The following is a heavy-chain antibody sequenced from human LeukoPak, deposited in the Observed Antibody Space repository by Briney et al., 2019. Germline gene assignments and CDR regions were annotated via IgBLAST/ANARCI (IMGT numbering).Heavy chain of an antibody. V-gene: IGHV3-30-3*01. CDR1: GFTFSSYA. D-gene: IGHD4-17*01. Sequence: PGGSLRLSCAASGFTFSSYAMHWVRQAPGKGLEWVAVISYDGSNKYYADSVKGRFTISRDNSKNSLYLQMNSLRAEDAAVYYCARAGGSTVSHSDYWGQGTLVTVSS. CDR3: ARAGGSTVSHSDY. J-gene: IGHJ4*02. CDR2: ISYDGSNK.